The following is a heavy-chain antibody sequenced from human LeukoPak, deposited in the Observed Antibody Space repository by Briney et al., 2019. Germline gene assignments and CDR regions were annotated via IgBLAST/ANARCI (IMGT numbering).Heavy chain of an antibody. V-gene: IGHV3-23*01. CDR2: IIGSAVNT. Sequence: PGESLRLSCGASGLTVSSYGMSWVRQAPGKGLEWVSTIIGSAVNTYYADSVKGRFTISRDNAKSTLYLQMNSLRAEDTAVYYCARGGPIDYWGQGTLVTVSS. CDR3: ARGGPIDY. CDR1: GLTVSSYG. J-gene: IGHJ4*02.